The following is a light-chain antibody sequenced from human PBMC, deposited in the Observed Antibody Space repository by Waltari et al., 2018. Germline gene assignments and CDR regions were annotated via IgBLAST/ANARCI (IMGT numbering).Light chain of an antibody. V-gene: IGLV2-14*03. CDR1: SRDIVSYNF. J-gene: IGLJ1*01. Sequence: QSALTQPASVSGSPGQSLTISCPGTSRDIVSYNFVSWSQKHPGKAPKVMIYDVNNRPSGVASSFSGSKSGNTASLTISGLQAEDEADYYCSSYTTGSTRYVFGSGTKVTVL. CDR2: DVN. CDR3: SSYTTGSTRYV.